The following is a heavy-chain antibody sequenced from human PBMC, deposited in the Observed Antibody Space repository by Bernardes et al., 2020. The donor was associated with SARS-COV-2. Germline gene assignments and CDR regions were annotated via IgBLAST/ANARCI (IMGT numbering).Heavy chain of an antibody. CDR1: GSAFSDYT. CDR2: ISGGGAYI. CDR3: ASDPPYCRSTSCYFDS. D-gene: IGHD2-2*01. J-gene: IGHJ4*02. Sequence: GGSLRLSCAASGSAFSDYTMNWVRQAPGKAPEWVSTISGGGAYIYYADSVRGRFTISRDNIENSLFLQMNDLRAEDTAVYYCASDPPYCRSTSCYFDSWGQGTLVTVSS. V-gene: IGHV3-21*01.